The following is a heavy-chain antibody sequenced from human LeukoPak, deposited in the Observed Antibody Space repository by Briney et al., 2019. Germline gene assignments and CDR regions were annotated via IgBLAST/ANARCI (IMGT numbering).Heavy chain of an antibody. J-gene: IGHJ1*01. CDR1: GDSISSDY. V-gene: IGHV4-4*08. CDR2: IYRFGNT. CDR3: AGRGQRYFRD. Sequence: PSETLSLTGTVSGDSISSDYWSWIRQPPGEGLEWIGYIYRFGNTDYNPSLMRRVTISLDTSKKQLSLNLTSVTAADTAVYYCAGRGQRYFRDWGQGTLVTVSS.